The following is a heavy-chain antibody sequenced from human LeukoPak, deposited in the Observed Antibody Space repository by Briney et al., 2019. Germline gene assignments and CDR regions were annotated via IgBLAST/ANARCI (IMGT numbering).Heavy chain of an antibody. CDR2: INHSGST. D-gene: IGHD3-3*01. CDR3: ARGHYDFWSGYYTD. J-gene: IGHJ4*02. V-gene: IGHV4-34*01. CDR1: GGSFSGYY. Sequence: SETLSLTCAVYGGSFSGYYWSWVRQPPGKGLEWIGEINHSGSTNYNPSLKSRATISVDTSKNQFSLKLSSVTAADTAVYYCARGHYDFWSGYYTDWGQGTLVTVSS.